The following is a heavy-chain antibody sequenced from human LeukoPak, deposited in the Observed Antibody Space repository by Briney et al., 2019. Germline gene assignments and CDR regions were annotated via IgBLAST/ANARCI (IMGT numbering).Heavy chain of an antibody. CDR1: GFTVDSNY. Sequence: PGGSLRLYCAVSGFTVDSNYMSWVRQTPGKGLEWVSVIYSGGSTYYADSVKGRFTISRDNANNSLYLQMNSLRAEDTAVYYCARDLKGDAARRRTFDYWGQGTLVAVSS. CDR2: IYSGGST. CDR3: ARDLKGDAARRRTFDY. D-gene: IGHD6-6*01. V-gene: IGHV3-66*01. J-gene: IGHJ4*02.